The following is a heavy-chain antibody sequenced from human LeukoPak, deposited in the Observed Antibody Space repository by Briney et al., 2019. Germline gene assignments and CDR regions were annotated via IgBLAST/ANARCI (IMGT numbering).Heavy chain of an antibody. J-gene: IGHJ4*02. Sequence: GASVKVSCKVSGYSLSELSMHWVRQAPGKGLEWMEGFDPEDGKTINAQKFQGRLTMTEDTSTDTAYMELSSLRSEDTAVYYCARGWDSSGQIPFFYWGQGTLVTVSS. V-gene: IGHV1-24*01. CDR3: ARGWDSSGQIPFFY. CDR1: GYSLSELS. CDR2: FDPEDGKT. D-gene: IGHD3-22*01.